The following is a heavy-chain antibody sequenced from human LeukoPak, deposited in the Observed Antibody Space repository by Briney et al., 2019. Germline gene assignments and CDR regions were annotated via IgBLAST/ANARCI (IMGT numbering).Heavy chain of an antibody. CDR1: GFTVSSNY. CDR2: IYYSGST. CDR3: ARDHTQYRPGTAMPWGAFDI. J-gene: IGHJ3*02. Sequence: VSLRLSCAASGFTVSSNYMSWVRQPPGKGLEWIGSIYYSGSTYYNPSLKSRVTISVDTSKNQFSLKLSSVTAADTAVYYRARDHTQYRPGTAMPWGAFDIWGQGTMVTVSS. V-gene: IGHV4-39*07. D-gene: IGHD5-18*01.